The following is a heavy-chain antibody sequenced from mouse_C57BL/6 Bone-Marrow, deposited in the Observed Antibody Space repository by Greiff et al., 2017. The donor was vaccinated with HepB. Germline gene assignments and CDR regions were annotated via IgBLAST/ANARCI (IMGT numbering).Heavy chain of an antibody. J-gene: IGHJ2*01. D-gene: IGHD2-4*01. CDR2: ISSGGSYT. V-gene: IGHV5-6*01. Sequence: EVQLVESGGDLVKPGGSLKLSCAASGFTFSSYGMSWVRQTPDKRLEWVATISSGGSYTYYPDSVKGRFTISRDNAKNTLYLQMSSLKSEDTAMYYCARHKGEDDYDGEGYFDDWGQGTTLTVSS. CDR1: GFTFSSYG. CDR3: ARHKGEDDYDGEGYFDD.